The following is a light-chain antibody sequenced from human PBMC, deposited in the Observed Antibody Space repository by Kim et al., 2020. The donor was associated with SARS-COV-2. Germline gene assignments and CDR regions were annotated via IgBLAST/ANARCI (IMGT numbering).Light chain of an antibody. J-gene: IGKJ2*01. Sequence: SASIGETITIICRASQSVGQYVAWFRQKPGKAPESLIYDASNLHTGVPSHFTGSGSVTSFTLTIAGLQPEDFGTYYCQQYSVYPHTFGQGTKLEI. CDR1: QSVGQY. CDR3: QQYSVYPHT. CDR2: DAS. V-gene: IGKV1-16*02.